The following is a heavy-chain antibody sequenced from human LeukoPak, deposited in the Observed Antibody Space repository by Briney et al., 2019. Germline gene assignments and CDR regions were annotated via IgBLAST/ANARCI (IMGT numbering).Heavy chain of an antibody. Sequence: SETPALTCTSSCGSISSYYCSWIRQPPGKGPEWIVNNYYSESTNYNPSLKKRPIISVDTSKNQFSLKLSSVSAADWAVYYCAREGPNWFDPWGQGTLVTVSS. CDR1: CGSISSYY. CDR3: AREGPNWFDP. J-gene: IGHJ5*02. V-gene: IGHV4-59*01. CDR2: NYYSEST.